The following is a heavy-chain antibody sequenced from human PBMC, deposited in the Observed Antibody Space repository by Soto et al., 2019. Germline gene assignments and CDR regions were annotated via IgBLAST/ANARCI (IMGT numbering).Heavy chain of an antibody. CDR2: VNPNSGGT. CDR3: ARDCGFIAARQPDY. V-gene: IGHV1-2*02. CDR1: GYTFTGYY. D-gene: IGHD6-6*01. Sequence: QVQLVQSGAEVKKPGASVKVSCKASGYTFTGYYIHWVRQAPGQGLEWMGWVNPNSGGTNYAQKFQGRVTMTRDTSISTAYMELSRLRSDDTAVYYCARDCGFIAARQPDYWGQGTLVTVSS. J-gene: IGHJ4*02.